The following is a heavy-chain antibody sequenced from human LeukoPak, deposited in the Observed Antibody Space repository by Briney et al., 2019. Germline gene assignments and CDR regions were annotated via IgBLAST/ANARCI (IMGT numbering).Heavy chain of an antibody. CDR3: ASGVTYGNSFDY. J-gene: IGHJ4*02. CDR2: INPNSGGT. D-gene: IGHD5-24*01. V-gene: IGHV1-2*02. Sequence: ASVKVSCKASGYTFTGYYMHWVRQAPGQGLEWMGWINPNSGGTKYAQKFQGRVTMTRDTTISTAYMELTRLRSDDTAVYYCASGVTYGNSFDYWGQGTLVTVSS. CDR1: GYTFTGYY.